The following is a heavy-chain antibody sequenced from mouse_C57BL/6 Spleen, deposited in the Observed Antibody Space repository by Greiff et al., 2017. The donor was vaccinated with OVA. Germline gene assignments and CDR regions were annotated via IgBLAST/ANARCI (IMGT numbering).Heavy chain of an antibody. CDR3: ARWGYYGSSYDYDY. D-gene: IGHD1-1*01. J-gene: IGHJ2*01. CDR1: GYTFTSYG. V-gene: IGHV1-81*01. Sequence: VKLVESGAELARPGASVKLSCKASGYTFTSYGISWVKQRTGQGLEWIGEIYPRSGNTYYNEKFKGKATLTADKSSSTAYMELRSLTSEDSAVYFCARWGYYGSSYDYDYWGQGTTLTVSS. CDR2: IYPRSGNT.